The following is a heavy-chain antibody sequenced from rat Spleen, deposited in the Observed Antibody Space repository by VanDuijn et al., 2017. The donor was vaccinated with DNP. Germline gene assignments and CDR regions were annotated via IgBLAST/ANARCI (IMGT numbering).Heavy chain of an antibody. CDR2: INTGSGGT. Sequence: QVQLQQSGAELAKPGSSVKISCKASGYTFTSYFISWIKQTTGQGLDYIGYINTGSGGTNYNEKFKGKATLNVDKSSSTAFMQLSSLTPADSAVYYCAREGSNWELLDYWGQGVMVTVSS. CDR1: GYTFTSYF. V-gene: IGHV1-43*01. J-gene: IGHJ2*01. D-gene: IGHD5-1*01. CDR3: AREGSNWELLDY.